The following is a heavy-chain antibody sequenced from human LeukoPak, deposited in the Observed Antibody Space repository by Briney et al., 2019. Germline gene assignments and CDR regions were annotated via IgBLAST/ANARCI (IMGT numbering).Heavy chain of an antibody. CDR2: ISYSGST. Sequence: SETLSLTCIVSGDSISSNSYYWNRIRQPPGKGLEWIGMISYSGSTHYNASLKSRVTISVDTSKNQFSMKLRSVTATDTAVYYCARYSSSLGWFDPWGQGIVVTVSS. CDR3: ARYSSSLGWFDP. D-gene: IGHD6-13*01. CDR1: GDSISSNSYY. J-gene: IGHJ5*02. V-gene: IGHV4-39*01.